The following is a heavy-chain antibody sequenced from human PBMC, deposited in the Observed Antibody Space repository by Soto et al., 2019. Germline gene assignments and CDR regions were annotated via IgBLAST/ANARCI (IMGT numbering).Heavy chain of an antibody. D-gene: IGHD2-15*01. J-gene: IGHJ4*02. V-gene: IGHV4-31*03. CDR3: ARDKGRGRLVDY. CDR2: IYYSGST. CDR1: GGSISSGGYY. Sequence: QVQLQESGPGLVKPSQTLSLTCTVSGGSISSGGYYWSWIRQHPGKGLEWIGYIYYSGSTYYNPSLKSRVTISVDTSKNQFSLKVSSVTAADTAVYYCARDKGRGRLVDYWGQGTLVTVSS.